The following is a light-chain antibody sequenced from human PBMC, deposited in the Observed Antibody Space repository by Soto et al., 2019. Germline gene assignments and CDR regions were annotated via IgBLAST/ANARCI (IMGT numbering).Light chain of an antibody. J-gene: IGLJ1*01. CDR1: SSDVGGYNY. CDR3: SSYTSSSTYV. Sequence: QSVLTQPASVSGSPGQSIAISCIGSSSDVGGYNYVSWHQQHPGKAPKVVIYDVSSRPSGVSDRFSGSKSGNTASLTISGLQAEDEADYYCSSYTSSSTYVFGTGTQLTVL. V-gene: IGLV2-14*01. CDR2: DVS.